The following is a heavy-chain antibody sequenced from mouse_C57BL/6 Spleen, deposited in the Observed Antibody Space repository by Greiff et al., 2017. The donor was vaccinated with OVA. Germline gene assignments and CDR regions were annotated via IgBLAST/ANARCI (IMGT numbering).Heavy chain of an antibody. J-gene: IGHJ4*01. CDR3: STVATLRDYYAMDY. D-gene: IGHD1-1*02. Sequence: EVQLVESGAELVRPGASVKLSCTASGFNIKDDYMHWVKQRPEQGLEWIGWIDPENGDTEYASKFQGKATITADTSSNTAYLQLSSLTSEDTAVYYCSTVATLRDYYAMDYWGQGTSVTVSS. CDR1: GFNIKDDY. V-gene: IGHV14-4*01. CDR2: IDPENGDT.